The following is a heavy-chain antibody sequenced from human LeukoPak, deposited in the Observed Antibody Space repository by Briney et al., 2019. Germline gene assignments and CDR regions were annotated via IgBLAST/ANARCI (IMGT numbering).Heavy chain of an antibody. CDR1: GFTLSNYS. D-gene: IGHD3-10*02. V-gene: IGHV3-48*04. J-gene: IGHJ6*04. CDR3: AELGITMIGGV. Sequence: PGGSLRLSCAVSGFTLSNYSMNWVRQAPGKGMEWISYIRGSGFTIHYADSVKGRFTISRDNAKNSLYLQMNSLRAEDTAVYYCAELGITMIGGVWGKGTTVTISS. CDR2: IRGSGFTI.